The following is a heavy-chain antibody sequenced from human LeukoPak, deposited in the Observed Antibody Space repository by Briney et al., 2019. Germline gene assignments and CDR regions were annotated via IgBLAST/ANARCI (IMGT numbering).Heavy chain of an antibody. J-gene: IGHJ3*02. Sequence: GGSLRLSCAASGFTFRNAWMNWVRQVPGKGLEWVGRIKTTADGGPTDYAAPVKGRFTISRDDSKNMLYLQLNSLKTEVTAVYYCTTNDAFDIWGQGTMVTVSS. CDR1: GFTFRNAW. CDR3: TTNDAFDI. CDR2: IKTTADGGPT. V-gene: IGHV3-15*01.